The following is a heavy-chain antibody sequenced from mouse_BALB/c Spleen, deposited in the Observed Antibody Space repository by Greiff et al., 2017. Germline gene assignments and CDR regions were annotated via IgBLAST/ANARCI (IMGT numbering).Heavy chain of an antibody. Sequence: EVQLVESGGGLVKPGGSLKLSCAASGFTFSSYAMSWVRQTPEKRLEWVASISSGGSTYYPDSVKGRFTISRDNARNILYLQMSSLRSEDTAMYYCAKFITTATTYAMDYWGQGTSVTVSS. CDR2: ISSGGST. CDR1: GFTFSSYA. D-gene: IGHD1-2*01. V-gene: IGHV5-6-5*01. J-gene: IGHJ4*01. CDR3: AKFITTATTYAMDY.